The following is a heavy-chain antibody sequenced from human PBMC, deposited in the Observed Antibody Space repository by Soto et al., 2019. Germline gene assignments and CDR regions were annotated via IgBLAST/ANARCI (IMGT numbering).Heavy chain of an antibody. CDR2: IRGDGGQT. Sequence: PGGSLSLSGTASGFTFSSYGMGGVRQAPGKGLQWVSTIRGDGGQTHHTDSVKGRFSISRDNSKNTVYLQMDSLRAEDTAMYFCARDVGLDSDDFFAYWGQGTQVTVSS. CDR1: GFTFSSYG. D-gene: IGHD3-9*01. V-gene: IGHV3-23*01. CDR3: ARDVGLDSDDFFAY. J-gene: IGHJ4*02.